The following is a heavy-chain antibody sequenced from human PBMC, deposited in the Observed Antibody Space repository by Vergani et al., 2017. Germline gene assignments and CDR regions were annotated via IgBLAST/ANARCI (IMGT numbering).Heavy chain of an antibody. CDR3: ARDSRNSSYDLDY. V-gene: IGHV3-48*01. J-gene: IGHJ4*02. CDR2: ITKSGGAV. Sequence: EVQLVESGGGLVQPGGSLRVSCAASGFTFSNYNMLWVRRAPGRGLEWVSYITKSGGAVYYADSVRGRFTIPREHGKNSLYLQMNSLRAEDTVVYYCARDSRNSSYDLDYWGQGTLVTVSS. D-gene: IGHD5-12*01. CDR1: GFTFSNYN.